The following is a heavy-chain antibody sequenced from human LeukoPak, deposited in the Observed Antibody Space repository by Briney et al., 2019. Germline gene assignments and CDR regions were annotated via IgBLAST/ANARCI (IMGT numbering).Heavy chain of an antibody. CDR3: ARRSYYSSRGWFDP. CDR2: INHSGST. CDR1: GGSFSGYY. Sequence: SETLSLTCAVYGGSFSGYYWSWIRQPPGKGLEWIGEINHSGSTNYNPSLKSRVTISVDTSKNQFSLKLSSVTAADTAVYYCARRSYYSSRGWFDPWGRGTLVTVSS. D-gene: IGHD6-13*01. J-gene: IGHJ5*02. V-gene: IGHV4-34*01.